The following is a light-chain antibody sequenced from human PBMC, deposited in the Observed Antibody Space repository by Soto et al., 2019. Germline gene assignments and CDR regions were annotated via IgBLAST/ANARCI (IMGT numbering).Light chain of an antibody. V-gene: IGLV2-23*01. CDR3: SSYVGSYV. J-gene: IGLJ1*01. CDR2: EGS. CDR1: SSDVGSYNL. Sequence: QSALTQPASVSGSPGQSITISCTGTSSDVGSYNLVSWYQQHPGKAPKVMIYEGSKRPSGVSNRFSGSKSGNTASLTISGLQAEDEADYYCSSYVGSYVFGTGTKVTVL.